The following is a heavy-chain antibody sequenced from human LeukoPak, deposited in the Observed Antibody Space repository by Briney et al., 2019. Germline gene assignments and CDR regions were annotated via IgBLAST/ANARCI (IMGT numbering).Heavy chain of an antibody. D-gene: IGHD5-24*01. CDR3: ARDGEMATIRSNWFDP. CDR2: ISAYNGNT. CDR1: GYTFTSYG. J-gene: IGHJ5*02. Sequence: GASVTVSCKASGYTFTSYGISWVRQAPGQGLEWMGWISAYNGNTNYAQKLQGRVTMTTDTSTSTAYMELRSLRSDDTAVYYCARDGEMATIRSNWFDPWGQGTLVTVSS. V-gene: IGHV1-18*01.